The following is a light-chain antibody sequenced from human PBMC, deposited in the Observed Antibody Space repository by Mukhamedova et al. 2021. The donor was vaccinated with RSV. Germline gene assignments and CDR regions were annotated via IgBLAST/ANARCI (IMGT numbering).Light chain of an antibody. V-gene: IGKV1-5*03. Sequence: STWLAWYQHKPGTAPRLLIYKASTLESGVPSRFSGSGSGTEFTLTISSLEPEDFAVYYCHQRSNWPATFGQGTRLEIK. CDR2: KAS. J-gene: IGKJ5*01. CDR1: STW. CDR3: HQRSNWPAT.